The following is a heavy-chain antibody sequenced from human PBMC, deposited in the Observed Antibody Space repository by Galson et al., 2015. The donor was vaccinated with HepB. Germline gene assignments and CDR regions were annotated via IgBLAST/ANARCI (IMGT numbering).Heavy chain of an antibody. CDR3: ARQDIVVVPAARGGLWYFDY. D-gene: IGHD2-2*01. CDR2: ISAYNGNT. Sequence: SVKVSCKASGYTFTSYGISWVRQAPGQGLEWMGWISAYNGNTNYAQKLQGRVTMTTDTSTSTAYMELRSLRSDDTAVYYCARQDIVVVPAARGGLWYFDYWGQGTLVTVSS. J-gene: IGHJ4*02. V-gene: IGHV1-18*01. CDR1: GYTFTSYG.